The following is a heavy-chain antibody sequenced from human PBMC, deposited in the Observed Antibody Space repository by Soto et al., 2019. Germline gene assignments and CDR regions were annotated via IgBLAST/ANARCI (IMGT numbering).Heavy chain of an antibody. Sequence: RGESLKISCKGSGYSFTRYWIGWVRPMPGKGLEWMGIIYPGDSDTRYSASFQGQVTISADKSISTAYLQWSSLKASDTAMYYCARRGGAPDYYYYYMDVWGKGTTVTVSS. CDR2: IYPGDSDT. J-gene: IGHJ6*03. V-gene: IGHV5-51*01. CDR3: ARRGGAPDYYYYYMDV. D-gene: IGHD2-15*01. CDR1: GYSFTRYW.